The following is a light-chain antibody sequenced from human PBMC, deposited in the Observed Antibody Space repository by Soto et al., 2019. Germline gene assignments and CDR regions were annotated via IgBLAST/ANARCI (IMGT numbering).Light chain of an antibody. CDR1: QSISSW. J-gene: IGKJ1*01. CDR3: QQYNSYPRT. Sequence: DIQMTQSPSTLTASVGDRVTITCRASQSISSWLAWYQQKPGKAPKLLIYDASSLASGVPSRFSGIESGTEFTLTISSLQPDDFATYYCQQYNSYPRTFGQGTKVDIK. V-gene: IGKV1-5*01. CDR2: DAS.